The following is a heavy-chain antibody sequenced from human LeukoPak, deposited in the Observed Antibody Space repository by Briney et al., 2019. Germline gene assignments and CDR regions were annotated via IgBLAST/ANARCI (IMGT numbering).Heavy chain of an antibody. CDR1: GFTLNSYG. D-gene: IGHD3-10*01. CDR3: ARDKGWFGELSDADALDI. Sequence: PGGSLRLSCEASGFTLNSYGVHWVRQVPGKGLLWVSRIKSDGSSPTYADSVKDRFSISRDVAKNTLFLQMNSLRAEDTAVYYCARDKGWFGELSDADALDIWGQGTVVTVSS. CDR2: IKSDGSSP. V-gene: IGHV3-74*01. J-gene: IGHJ3*02.